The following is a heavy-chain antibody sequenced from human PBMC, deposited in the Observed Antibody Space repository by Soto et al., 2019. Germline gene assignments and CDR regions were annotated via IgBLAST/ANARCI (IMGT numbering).Heavy chain of an antibody. CDR3: ARHLGVTAIRGFDS. D-gene: IGHD2-21*02. CDR1: GGSINTNW. Sequence: QVQLQESGPGLVKPSGTLSLTCDVSGGSINTNWWSWVRQPPGKGLEWIGESYHSGATNYNPSLKIRFTIFVDNSNNQFSLNLNSVTAADTAVYFCARHLGVTAIRGFDSWGRGILVTVSS. J-gene: IGHJ4*02. V-gene: IGHV4-4*02. CDR2: SYHSGAT.